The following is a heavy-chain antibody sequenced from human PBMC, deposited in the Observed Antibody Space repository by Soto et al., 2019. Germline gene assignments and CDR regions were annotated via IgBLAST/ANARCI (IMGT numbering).Heavy chain of an antibody. CDR3: ARGDSGYYDSSGYYSY. V-gene: IGHV4-59*01. CDR2: IYSSGST. J-gene: IGHJ4*02. CDR1: GGSMSTYY. D-gene: IGHD3-22*01. Sequence: SETLSLTCTASGGSMSTYYWNWIRQPPGKGLEWIGYIYSSGSTNYNPSLKSRVAISIDTSKKQFSLNLTSVTAADTAVYYCARGDSGYYDSSGYYSYWGQGTLVTVSS.